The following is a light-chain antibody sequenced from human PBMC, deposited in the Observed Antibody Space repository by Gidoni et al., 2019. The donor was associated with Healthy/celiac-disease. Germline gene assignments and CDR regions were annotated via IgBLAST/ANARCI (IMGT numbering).Light chain of an antibody. J-gene: IGLJ3*02. CDR1: SSDVGSYNL. Sequence: QSALSQPAPASGSPGQPITISRTGTSSDVGSYNLVSWYQQHPGKAPKLMIYEGSKRPSGVSNRFSGSKSGNTASLTISGLQAEDEADYYCCSYAGSSTWVFGGGTKLTVL. CDR3: CSYAGSSTWV. V-gene: IGLV2-23*01. CDR2: EGS.